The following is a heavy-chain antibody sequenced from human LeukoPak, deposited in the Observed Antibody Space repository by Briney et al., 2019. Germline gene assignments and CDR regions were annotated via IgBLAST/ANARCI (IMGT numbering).Heavy chain of an antibody. D-gene: IGHD5-24*01. V-gene: IGHV4-59*08. Sequence: LRLSCAASGFTFDDYAMHWIRQPPGKGLEWIGYIYYSGSTNYNPSLKSRVTISVDTSKNQFSLKLSSVTAADTAVYYCARPRDGYNSYFDYWGQGTLVTVSS. J-gene: IGHJ4*02. CDR3: ARPRDGYNSYFDY. CDR1: GFTFDDYA. CDR2: IYYSGST.